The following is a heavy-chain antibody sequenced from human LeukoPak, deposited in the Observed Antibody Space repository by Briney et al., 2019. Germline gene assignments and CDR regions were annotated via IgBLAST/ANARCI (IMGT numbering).Heavy chain of an antibody. CDR3: SRRGVGSDDY. D-gene: IGHD3-10*01. J-gene: IGHJ4*02. V-gene: IGHV5-51*01. CDR1: GYTFSSYW. CDR2: IHPGDSDT. Sequence: GESLKISCKSSGYTFSSYWIGWVRQMPGKGLEWMGIIHPGDSDTRYSPSFQGQVTISADKSTSTVYPQWSSLKASDSAMYYCSRRGVGSDDYWGQGTLLIVSS.